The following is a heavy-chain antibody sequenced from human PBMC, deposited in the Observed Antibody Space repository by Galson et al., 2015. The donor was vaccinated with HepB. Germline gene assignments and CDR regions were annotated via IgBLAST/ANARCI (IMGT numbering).Heavy chain of an antibody. Sequence: SVKVSCKASGGTFSSYAISWVRQAPGQGLEWMGRIIPIFGIANYAQKFQGRVTMTRDTSISTAYMELSRLRSDDTAVYYCASPGGEQWLKVYYWGQGTLVTVSS. CDR3: ASPGGEQWLKVYY. CDR1: GGTFSSYA. D-gene: IGHD6-19*01. J-gene: IGHJ4*02. CDR2: IIPIFGIA. V-gene: IGHV1-69*04.